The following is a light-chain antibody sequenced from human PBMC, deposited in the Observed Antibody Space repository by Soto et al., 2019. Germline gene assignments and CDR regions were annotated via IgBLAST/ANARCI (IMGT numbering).Light chain of an antibody. V-gene: IGKV1-5*01. CDR1: QTINRS. CDR2: DVS. Sequence: DIQMTQSPSTLSASLGDRVIITCRASQTINRSLAWYQQKPGKAPKLLIYDVSTLESGVPSRFSGSGSGTEFTLTISSLLPGDFAIYYCQQYSSYRTFGQGTKVDIK. J-gene: IGKJ1*01. CDR3: QQYSSYRT.